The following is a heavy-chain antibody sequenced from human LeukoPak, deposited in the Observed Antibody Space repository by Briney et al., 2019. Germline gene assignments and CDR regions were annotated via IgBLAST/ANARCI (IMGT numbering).Heavy chain of an antibody. J-gene: IGHJ4*02. CDR2: ISSSSSTI. CDR1: GFTFSSYS. D-gene: IGHD2-15*01. V-gene: IGHV3-48*01. CDR3: ASGSAFDY. Sequence: PGGSLRLSCAASGFTFSSYSMNWVRQAPGKGLEWVSYISSSSSTIYYADSVKGRFTISRDNAKNSLYLQMNSLGAEDTAVYYCASGSAFDYWGQGILVTVSS.